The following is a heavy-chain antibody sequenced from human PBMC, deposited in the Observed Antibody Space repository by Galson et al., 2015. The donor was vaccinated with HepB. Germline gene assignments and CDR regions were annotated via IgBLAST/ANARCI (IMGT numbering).Heavy chain of an antibody. Sequence: SLRLSCAASGFTFSSYGMHWVRQAPGKGLEWVAVISYDGSNKYYADSVKGRFTISRDNSKNTLYLQMNSLRAEDTAVYYCAKGGSSLLQATSIDYWGQGTLVTVAS. D-gene: IGHD1-26*01. V-gene: IGHV3-30*18. CDR1: GFTFSSYG. CDR3: AKGGSSLLQATSIDY. CDR2: ISYDGSNK. J-gene: IGHJ4*02.